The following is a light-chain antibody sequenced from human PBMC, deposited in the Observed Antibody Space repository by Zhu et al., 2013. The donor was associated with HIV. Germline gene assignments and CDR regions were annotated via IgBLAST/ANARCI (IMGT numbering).Light chain of an antibody. V-gene: IGKV3-15*01. CDR3: QQYNNWPPWT. Sequence: ELVLTQSPGTLSVSPGERATLSCRASQTINTNLAWFQQKPGQRPRLLIYGASSRASGIPARFSGSGSATEFTFTISSLQSEDFAVYYCQQYNNWPPWTFGQGTKVEIK. J-gene: IGKJ1*01. CDR1: QTINTN. CDR2: GAS.